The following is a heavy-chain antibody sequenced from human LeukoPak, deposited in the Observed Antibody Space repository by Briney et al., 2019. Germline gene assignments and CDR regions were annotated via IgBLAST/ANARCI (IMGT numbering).Heavy chain of an antibody. D-gene: IGHD3-3*01. V-gene: IGHV3-11*04. CDR3: ARDRRRITIFGVGPDY. CDR1: GFTFSSYA. Sequence: PGGSLRLSCAASGFTFSSYAMSWIRQAPGKGLEWVSYISSSGSTIYYADSVKGRFTISRDNAKNSLYLQMNSLRAEDTAVYYCARDRRRITIFGVGPDYWGQGTLVTVSS. CDR2: ISSSGSTI. J-gene: IGHJ4*02.